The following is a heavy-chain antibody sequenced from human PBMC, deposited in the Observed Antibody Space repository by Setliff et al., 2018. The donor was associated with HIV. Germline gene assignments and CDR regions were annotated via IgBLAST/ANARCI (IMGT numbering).Heavy chain of an antibody. CDR2: IHSSGTT. CDR3: ARHKTNYDFYAFDV. J-gene: IGHJ3*01. D-gene: IGHD3-3*01. Sequence: SETLSLTCTVSGGSLSSSNYSWGWIRQPPGMGLQWIGTIHSSGTTDYNPSLKSRVAMSVDTSRSQFSASLRSVTAADTAVYYRARHKTNYDFYAFDVWGQGTMVTVSS. V-gene: IGHV4-39*01. CDR1: GGSLSSSNYS.